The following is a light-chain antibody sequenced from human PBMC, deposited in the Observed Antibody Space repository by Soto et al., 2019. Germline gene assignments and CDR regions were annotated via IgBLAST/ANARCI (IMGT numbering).Light chain of an antibody. Sequence: IVLPQYPGTLALSPGERTTLSCRASQSISSSYLAWYQQKPGQAPRLLVCGASRRATGIPDRFSGSGSGTDVTLTISRLEPEDFALYYCQQYSSTFWTLGQGTKVEI. CDR3: QQYSSTFWT. J-gene: IGKJ1*01. CDR1: QSISSSY. CDR2: GAS. V-gene: IGKV3-20*01.